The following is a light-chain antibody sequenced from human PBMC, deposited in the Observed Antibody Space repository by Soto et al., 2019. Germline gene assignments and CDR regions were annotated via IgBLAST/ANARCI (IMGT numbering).Light chain of an antibody. CDR3: QQSYSTPRI. J-gene: IGKJ1*01. CDR2: AAS. CDR1: QSVRDY. V-gene: IGKV1-39*01. Sequence: VYRVPLPCPASQSVRDYVNWYQQRPGKAPNLLIYAASTLHSGVPSRFSGSGSGTFFTLTINGLQPEDFATYYCQQSYSTPRIFGQGTKVDTK.